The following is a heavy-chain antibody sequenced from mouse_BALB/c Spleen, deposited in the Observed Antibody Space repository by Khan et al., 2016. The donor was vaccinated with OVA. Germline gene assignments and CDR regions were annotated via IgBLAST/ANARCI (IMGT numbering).Heavy chain of an antibody. J-gene: IGHJ4*01. CDR2: IYPYNDDT. D-gene: IGHD1-1*01. CDR3: ARSATDYYTMDY. V-gene: IGHV1S136*01. Sequence: VQLQQSGPELVKPGASVKMSCKTSGYTFIDYVMHWVKQKPGQGLEWIGYIYPYNDDTESTEKFKGKATLTLDKSSTTAYMDLSSLTSADSAVYDCARSATDYYTMDYWGQGTSVTVSP. CDR1: GYTFIDYV.